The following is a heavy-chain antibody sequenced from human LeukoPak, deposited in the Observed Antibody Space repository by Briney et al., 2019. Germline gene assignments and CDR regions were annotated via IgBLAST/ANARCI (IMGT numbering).Heavy chain of an antibody. CDR3: ARDPGPDYFDY. V-gene: IGHV3-33*01. J-gene: IGHJ4*02. CDR1: GFTFRSYG. CDR2: TWYDENIK. Sequence: GRSLRLSCEASGFTFRSYGMHWVRQAPGKGLEWVAVTWYDENIKYYADSVKGRFTISRDNSENTLYLQMNNLKVEDTAVYYCARDPGPDYFDYWGQGTLVSVSS.